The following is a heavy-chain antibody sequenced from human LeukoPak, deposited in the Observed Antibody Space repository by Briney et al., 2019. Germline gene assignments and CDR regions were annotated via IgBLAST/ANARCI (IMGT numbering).Heavy chain of an antibody. CDR2: IIPIFGIA. V-gene: IGHV1-69*04. CDR1: GGTFSSYA. D-gene: IGHD2-15*01. CDR3: ASPSRTVAAATRSYYYYGMDV. J-gene: IGHJ6*04. Sequence: ASVKVSCKASGGTFSSYAISWVRQAPGQGLECMGRIIPIFGIANYAQKFQGRVTITAEKSTSTAYMELSSLRSEDTAVYYCASPSRTVAAATRSYYYYGMDVWGKGTTVTVSS.